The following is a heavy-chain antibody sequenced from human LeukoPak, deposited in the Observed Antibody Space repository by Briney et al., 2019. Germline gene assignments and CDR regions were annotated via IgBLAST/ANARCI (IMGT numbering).Heavy chain of an antibody. CDR1: GGSISSYY. CDR2: IYYSGST. Sequence: SETLSLTCTVSGGSISSYYWSWIRQPPGKGLEWFGYIYYSGSTNYNPSLKSRVTISVDTSKNQFSLKLSSVTAADTAVYYCARDRDSSSWYGSGFDPWGQGTLVTVSS. CDR3: ARDRDSSSWYGSGFDP. V-gene: IGHV4-59*01. D-gene: IGHD6-13*01. J-gene: IGHJ5*02.